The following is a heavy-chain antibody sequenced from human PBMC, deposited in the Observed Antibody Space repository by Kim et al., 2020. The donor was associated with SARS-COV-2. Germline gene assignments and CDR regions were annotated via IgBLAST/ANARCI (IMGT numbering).Heavy chain of an antibody. CDR1: GYTFSDYD. V-gene: IGHV1-8*01. CDR3: ARDRGYCSGGDCAGKYFGMDV. CDR2: MNPNSGNT. Sequence: ASVKVSCKASGYTFSDYDINWVRQATGQGLEWMGWMNPNSGNTGFAQKFQGRVTLTTDTSISTVYMELNSLRSEDTAVYYCARDRGYCSGGDCAGKYFGMDVWGQGTTISVSS. D-gene: IGHD2-15*01. J-gene: IGHJ6*02.